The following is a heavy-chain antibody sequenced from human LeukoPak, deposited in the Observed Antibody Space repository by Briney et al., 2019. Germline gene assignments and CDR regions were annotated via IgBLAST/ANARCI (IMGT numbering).Heavy chain of an antibody. J-gene: IGHJ6*03. CDR3: ARRRTTGLSGYMDV. V-gene: IGHV4-59*08. CDR1: GGSISSYY. D-gene: IGHD2-2*01. Sequence: PSETLSLTYTVSGGSISSYYWSWIRQPPRKGLEWIGYIDYSGSTNYNPSLKSRVTISVGTSKNQFSLKLTSVTAADTAVYYCARRRTTGLSGYMDVWGKGTTVTVSS. CDR2: IDYSGST.